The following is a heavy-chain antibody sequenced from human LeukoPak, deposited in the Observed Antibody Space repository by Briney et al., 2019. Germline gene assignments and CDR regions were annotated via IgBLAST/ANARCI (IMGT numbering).Heavy chain of an antibody. J-gene: IGHJ1*01. CDR2: IYYSGSA. Sequence: KPSETLSLTCTVSGGSISSYYWSWIRQPPGKGLEWIGYIYYSGSANYNPSLKSRVTISEDTSKDQFSLKLSSVTAADTAVYYCARVGRYCSGGSCYGSEYFQHWGQGTLVTVSS. V-gene: IGHV4-59*01. D-gene: IGHD2-15*01. CDR1: GGSISSYY. CDR3: ARVGRYCSGGSCYGSEYFQH.